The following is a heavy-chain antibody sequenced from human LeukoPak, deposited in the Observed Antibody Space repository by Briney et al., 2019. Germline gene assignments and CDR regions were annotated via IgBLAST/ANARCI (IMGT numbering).Heavy chain of an antibody. Sequence: SETLSLTCTVSGGSISSYYWSWIRQPAGKGLEWIGRIYTSGSTNYNPSLKSRVTMSIDTSKNQFSLKPSSVTAADTAVYYCARGIRSYYYDSSGYYNWFDPWGQGTLVTVSS. D-gene: IGHD3-22*01. CDR2: IYTSGST. CDR3: ARGIRSYYYDSSGYYNWFDP. J-gene: IGHJ5*02. CDR1: GGSISSYY. V-gene: IGHV4-4*07.